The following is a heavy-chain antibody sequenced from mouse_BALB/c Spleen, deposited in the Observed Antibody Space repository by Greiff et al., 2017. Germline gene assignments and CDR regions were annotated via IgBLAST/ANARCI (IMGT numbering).Heavy chain of an antibody. CDR2: ISYDGSN. D-gene: IGHD1-1*01. V-gene: IGHV3-6*02. CDR1: GYSITSGYY. J-gene: IGHJ3*01. CDR3: AREENYGAY. Sequence: EVKLVESGPGLVKPSQSLSLTCSVTGYSITSGYYWNWIRQFPGNKLEWMGYISYDGSNNYNPSLKNRISITRDTSKNQFFLKLNSVTTEDTATYYCAREENYGAYWGQGTLVTVSA.